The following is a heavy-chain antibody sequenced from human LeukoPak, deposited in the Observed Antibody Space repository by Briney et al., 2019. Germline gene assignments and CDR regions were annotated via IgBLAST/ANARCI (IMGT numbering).Heavy chain of an antibody. D-gene: IGHD2-15*01. CDR1: GGSFSGYY. Sequence: LETLSLTCAVYGGSFSGYYWSWIRQPPGKGLEWIGEINHSGSTNYNPSLKSRVTISVDTSKNQFSLKLSSVTAADTAVYYCARVSYCSGGSCYSEWGQGTLVTVSS. CDR2: INHSGST. J-gene: IGHJ4*02. CDR3: ARVSYCSGGSCYSE. V-gene: IGHV4-34*01.